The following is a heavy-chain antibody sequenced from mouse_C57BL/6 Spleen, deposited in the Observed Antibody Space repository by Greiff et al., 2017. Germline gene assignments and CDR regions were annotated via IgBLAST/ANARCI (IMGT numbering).Heavy chain of an antibody. CDR3: ARHEGNFDV. J-gene: IGHJ1*03. Sequence: EVKLVESGGGLVKPGGSLKLSCAASGFTFSSYTMTWVRQTPEKRLEWVATICGGGGNTYYPDSVKGRFTISRDNAKNTLYMQMSSLRSEDTALYCCARHEGNFDVWGTGTTVTVSS. CDR1: GFTFSSYT. CDR2: ICGGGGNT. V-gene: IGHV5-9*01.